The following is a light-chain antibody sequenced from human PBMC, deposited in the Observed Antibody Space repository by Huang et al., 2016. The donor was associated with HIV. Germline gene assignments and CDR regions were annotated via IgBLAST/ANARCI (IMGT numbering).Light chain of an antibody. CDR2: DAS. CDR3: QQYGSSPIT. Sequence: EIVLTQSPGTLSLSPGETATLSCRAGQSVDSNYLAWYQPTPGQAPRLLIHDASTRATGIPGRFSGSGSGTDFTLTISRLEPEDFAVYYCQQYGSSPITFGQGTRLEIK. J-gene: IGKJ5*01. CDR1: QSVDSNY. V-gene: IGKV3-20*01.